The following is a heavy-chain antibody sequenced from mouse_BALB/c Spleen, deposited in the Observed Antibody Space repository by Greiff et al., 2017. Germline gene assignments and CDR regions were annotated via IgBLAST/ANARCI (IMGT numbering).Heavy chain of an antibody. Sequence: QVQLQQSGAELVRPGSSVKISCKASGYAFSSYWMNWVKQRPGQGLEWIGQIYPGDGDTNYNGKFKGKATLTADKSSSTAYMQLNSLTSEDSAVYFSARGYDGAWGAYGAKGLWSLSLQ. J-gene: IGHJ3*01. CDR3: ARGYDGAWGAY. D-gene: IGHD2-14*01. CDR2: IYPGDGDT. CDR1: GYAFSSYW. V-gene: IGHV1-80*01.